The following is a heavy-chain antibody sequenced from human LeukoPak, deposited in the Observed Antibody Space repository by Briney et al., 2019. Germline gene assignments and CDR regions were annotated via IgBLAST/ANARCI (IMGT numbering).Heavy chain of an antibody. CDR2: IWYDGSNK. D-gene: IGHD2-2*01. J-gene: IGHJ6*02. Sequence: GGSLRRSCSASGFTFSSYGMHWVRQAPGKGLEWVAVIWYDGSNKYYADSVKGRFTISRDNSKNTLYLQMNSLRAEDTAVYYCARDRACSSTSCYSSYGMDVWGQGTTVTVSS. CDR1: GFTFSSYG. CDR3: ARDRACSSTSCYSSYGMDV. V-gene: IGHV3-33*01.